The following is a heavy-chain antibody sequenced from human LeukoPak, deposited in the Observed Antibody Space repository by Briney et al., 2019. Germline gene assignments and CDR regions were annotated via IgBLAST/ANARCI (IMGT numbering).Heavy chain of an antibody. D-gene: IGHD4-11*01. CDR3: AKKNSHYVMEYNWFDP. Sequence: SETLSLTCSVSGGSFSSSSFYWAWIRQPPGKGLEWIGSFYFIGTVYYNPSLRSRVTISVDKSKNQFSLRLGAVTASDPAVYYCAKKNSHYVMEYNWFDPWGQGTLVTVSS. CDR1: GGSFSSSSFY. J-gene: IGHJ5*02. V-gene: IGHV4-39*01. CDR2: FYFIGTV.